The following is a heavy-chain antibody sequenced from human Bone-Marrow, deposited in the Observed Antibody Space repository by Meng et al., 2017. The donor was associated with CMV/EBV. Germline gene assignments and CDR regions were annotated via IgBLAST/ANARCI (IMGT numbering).Heavy chain of an antibody. CDR2: VYSINSDT. CDR1: TFIFSNSW. D-gene: IGHD3-9*01. V-gene: IGHV5-51*01. J-gene: IGHJ4*02. Sequence: GGSLRLSCKVSTFIFSNSWIGWVRQMPGKGLEWMGMVYSINSDTRYSPAFEGHVTISADRSIRTAYLEWSSLKASDTAMYFCARLGYVDWTKQDKGGDHGGQGTLVTVSS. CDR3: ARLGYVDWTKQDKGGDH.